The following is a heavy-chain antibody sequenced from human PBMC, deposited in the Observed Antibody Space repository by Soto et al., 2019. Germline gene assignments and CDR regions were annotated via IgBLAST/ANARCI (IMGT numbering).Heavy chain of an antibody. J-gene: IGHJ4*02. D-gene: IGHD3-16*01. CDR2: IYNGNT. CDR1: GASISGYW. V-gene: IGHV4-59*08. CDR3: GKISXPGDYAY. Sequence: PSETLSLTCTISGASISGYWWTWSRQSPGKGLDYIGYIYNGNTNYNPSLNSRVTISVDTSKNHFSLKLNSVTAADTAVYYCGKISXPGDYAYWGQGTLVTVSS.